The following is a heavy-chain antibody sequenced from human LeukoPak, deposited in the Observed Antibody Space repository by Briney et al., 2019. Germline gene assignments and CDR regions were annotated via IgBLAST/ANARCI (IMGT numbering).Heavy chain of an antibody. V-gene: IGHV4-59*12. CDR2: FHNSGTS. CDR1: GVSISSYY. D-gene: IGHD1-26*01. CDR3: ARSGGGSYHDAFDI. J-gene: IGHJ3*02. Sequence: PSETLSLTCTVSGVSISSYYWSWIRQPPGKGLEWIGYFHNSGTSTYNPSLKSRVTISVDRSKNQFSLKLSSVTAADTAVYYCARSGGGSYHDAFDIWGQGTMVTVSS.